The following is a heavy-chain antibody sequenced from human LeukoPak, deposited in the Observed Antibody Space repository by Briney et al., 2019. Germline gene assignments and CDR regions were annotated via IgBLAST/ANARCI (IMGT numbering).Heavy chain of an antibody. D-gene: IGHD1-7*01. CDR3: ATAVNYRFDY. CDR1: GFTVSSKY. CDR2: IYSGDKT. J-gene: IGHJ4*02. V-gene: IGHV3-66*01. Sequence: PGGSLRLSCADSGFTVSSKYMSCVRQAPGKGLEWVSVIYSGDKTYYADSVKGRFTISRDNAKNTLYLQMNSLRAEDTAVYYCATAVNYRFDYWGQGTLVTVSS.